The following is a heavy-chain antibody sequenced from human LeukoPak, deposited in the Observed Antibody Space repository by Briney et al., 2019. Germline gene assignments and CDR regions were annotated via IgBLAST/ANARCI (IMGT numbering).Heavy chain of an antibody. Sequence: ASVKVSCKASGYTFTCYGISWVRQAPGQGLEWMGWISAYNGDTNFAQKFQGRVTMSTDTSTSTVYMELRSLRSDDTAVYYCARTYGDYWGQGTLVTVSS. CDR2: ISAYNGDT. D-gene: IGHD4-17*01. CDR1: GYTFTCYG. J-gene: IGHJ4*02. CDR3: ARTYGDY. V-gene: IGHV1-18*01.